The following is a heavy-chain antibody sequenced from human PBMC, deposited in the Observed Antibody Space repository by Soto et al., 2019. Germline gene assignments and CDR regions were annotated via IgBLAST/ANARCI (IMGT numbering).Heavy chain of an antibody. CDR1: GYSFTGYY. D-gene: IGHD2-8*02. J-gene: IGHJ4*02. CDR2: INPDSGAT. CDR3: ARGDYGTGGYPFPYFDY. V-gene: IGHV1-2*02. Sequence: HEHLVQSGAEVKRPGASLKVSCKASGYSFTGYYIHWVRQAPGQGLEWMGWINPDSGATNYAQNFQGRGTLTSDTSISTASMDLTSLTPDDTAVYYCARGDYGTGGYPFPYFDYWGQGTLVIVSS.